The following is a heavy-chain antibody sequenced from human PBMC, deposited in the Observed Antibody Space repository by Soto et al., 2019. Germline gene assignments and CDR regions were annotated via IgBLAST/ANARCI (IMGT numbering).Heavy chain of an antibody. V-gene: IGHV4-39*01. J-gene: IGHJ5*02. Sequence: SETLSLTCTVSGGSISSSSYYWGWIRQPPGKGLEWIGGIYYSGSTYYNPSLKSRVTISVDTSKNQFSLKLSSVTAADTAVYYCARQSSQGWFDPWGQGTLVTVSS. CDR3: ARQSSQGWFDP. CDR1: GGSISSSSYY. CDR2: IYYSGST.